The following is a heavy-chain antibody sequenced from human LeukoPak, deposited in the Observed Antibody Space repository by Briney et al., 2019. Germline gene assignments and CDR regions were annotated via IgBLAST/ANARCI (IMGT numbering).Heavy chain of an antibody. D-gene: IGHD6-19*01. CDR1: GGSISSGYY. Sequence: SETLSLTCAVSGGSISSGYYWGWIRQPPGKGLEWIGSIYHSGSTYYNPSLKSRVTISVDTSKNHFSLKLTSVTAADTAVYYCARIETYSSGWYDAFFDYWGQGTLVTVSS. V-gene: IGHV4-38-2*01. CDR3: ARIETYSSGWYDAFFDY. CDR2: IYHSGST. J-gene: IGHJ4*02.